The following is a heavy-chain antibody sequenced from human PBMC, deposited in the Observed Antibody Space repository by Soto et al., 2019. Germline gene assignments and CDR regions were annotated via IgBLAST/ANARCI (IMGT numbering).Heavy chain of an antibody. Sequence: GGSPRLSCAASGFTFSSYGMHWVRQAPGKGLEWVAVISYDGSNKYYADSVKGRFTISRDNSKNTLYLQMNSLRAEDTAVYYCAKQRSYGSGSSNYFDYWGQGTLVTVSS. CDR3: AKQRSYGSGSSNYFDY. CDR1: GFTFSSYG. V-gene: IGHV3-30*18. J-gene: IGHJ4*02. CDR2: ISYDGSNK. D-gene: IGHD3-10*01.